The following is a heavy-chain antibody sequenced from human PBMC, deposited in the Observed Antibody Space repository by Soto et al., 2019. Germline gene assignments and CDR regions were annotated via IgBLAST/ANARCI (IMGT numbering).Heavy chain of an antibody. V-gene: IGHV2-5*02. CDR3: AVDLNWFDP. CDR2: IYWDDDK. J-gene: IGHJ5*02. Sequence: LRLSCAASGFTFSTSSVGVAWIRQPPGKALEWLAVIYWDDDKRYNPSLQSRLTITKDTSKNQVVLTLTNMDPVDTATYYCAVDLNWFDPWGQGTLVTVSS. CDR1: GFTFSTSSVG.